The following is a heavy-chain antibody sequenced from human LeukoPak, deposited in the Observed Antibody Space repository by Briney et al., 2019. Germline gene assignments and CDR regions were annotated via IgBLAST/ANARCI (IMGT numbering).Heavy chain of an antibody. Sequence: PGGSLRLSCGGSGFTFSRNAMNWVRQAPGKGLEWVAAIRGDGVGTYYADSVKGRFDISRDNSKNTLYLQMNSLRTEDTAVYYCAKDANYLDSSGYLIPFDFWGQGTLVTVSS. CDR3: AKDANYLDSSGYLIPFDF. J-gene: IGHJ4*02. D-gene: IGHD3-22*01. CDR2: IRGDGVGT. CDR1: GFTFSRNA. V-gene: IGHV3-23*01.